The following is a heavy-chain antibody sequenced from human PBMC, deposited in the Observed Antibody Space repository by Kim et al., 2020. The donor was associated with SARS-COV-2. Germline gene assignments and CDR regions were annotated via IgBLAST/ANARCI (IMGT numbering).Heavy chain of an antibody. Sequence: GGSLRLSCAASGFTFSSYGMHWVRQAPGKGLEWVAVIWYDGSNKYYADSVKGRFTISRDNSKNTLYLQMTSLRAEDTAVYYCAGGGLWGTNSALDYWGQGALVTVSS. CDR1: GFTFSSYG. CDR2: IWYDGSNK. J-gene: IGHJ4*02. V-gene: IGHV3-33*01. D-gene: IGHD2-8*01. CDR3: AGGGLWGTNSALDY.